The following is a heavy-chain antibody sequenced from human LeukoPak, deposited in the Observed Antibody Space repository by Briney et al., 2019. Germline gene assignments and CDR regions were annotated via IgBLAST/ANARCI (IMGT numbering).Heavy chain of an antibody. J-gene: IGHJ4*02. CDR1: GFTLSSYW. Sequence: PGGSLRLSCAASGFTLSSYWTHWVRQAPGKGPVWVSRISSDASITNYADSVKGRFTISRDNAKNTLYLQMNSLRVEDTAVYHCARAYGSGYVYWGQGTLVTVSS. CDR2: ISSDASIT. V-gene: IGHV3-74*01. CDR3: ARAYGSGYVY. D-gene: IGHD3-10*01.